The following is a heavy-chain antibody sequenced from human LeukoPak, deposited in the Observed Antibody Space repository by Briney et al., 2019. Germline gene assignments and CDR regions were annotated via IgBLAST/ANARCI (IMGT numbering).Heavy chain of an antibody. J-gene: IGHJ5*02. CDR2: IIPIFGTA. CDR1: GGTFSSYA. CDR3: ARESGSFERWFDP. V-gene: IGHV1-69*13. D-gene: IGHD1-26*01. Sequence: SVTVSCKASGGTFSSYAISWVGQAPGQGLEWMGGIIPIFGTANYAQKFQGRVTITADESTSTAYMELSSLRSEDTAVYYCARESGSFERWFDPRGQGTLVTVSS.